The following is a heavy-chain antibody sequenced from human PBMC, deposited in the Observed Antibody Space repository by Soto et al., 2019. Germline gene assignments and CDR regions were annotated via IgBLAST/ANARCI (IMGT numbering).Heavy chain of an antibody. CDR2: IYYTGNA. D-gene: IGHD3-22*01. CDR3: ARDYFDSSDYTTNWFDP. CDR1: GGSICSYY. V-gene: IGHV4-59*04. J-gene: IGHJ5*02. Sequence: SETLSLTCTVSGGSICSYYWSWIRQPPGKGLEWIGSIYYTGNAYYNPSLKSRVTIFVDTSKNQFSLKLTSVTAADTALYYCARDYFDSSDYTTNWFDPWGQGTLVTVSS.